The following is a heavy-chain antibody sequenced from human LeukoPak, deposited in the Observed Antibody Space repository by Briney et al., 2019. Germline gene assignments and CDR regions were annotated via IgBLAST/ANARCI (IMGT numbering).Heavy chain of an antibody. CDR3: AGGGAGAFDI. V-gene: IGHV3-33*01. CDR2: IWYDGSNK. Sequence: GGSLRLSCAASGFTFSSYGMHWVRQAPGEGLEWVAVIWYDGSNKYCADSVKGRFTISRDNSKNTLYLQMNSLRVEDTAVYYCAGGGAGAFDIWGQGTLVTVSS. J-gene: IGHJ3*02. CDR1: GFTFSSYG.